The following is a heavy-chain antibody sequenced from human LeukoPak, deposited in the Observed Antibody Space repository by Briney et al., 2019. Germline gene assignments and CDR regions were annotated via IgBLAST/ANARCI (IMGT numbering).Heavy chain of an antibody. J-gene: IGHJ4*02. V-gene: IGHV3-30*02. D-gene: IGHD6-13*01. CDR3: AKDSDGSSFGLGFDY. Sequence: GGSLRLSCAASGFTFSSYGMHWVRQAPGKGLEWVAFIRYDGSNKYYADSVKGRFTISRDNSKNTLYPQMNSLRAEDTAVYYCAKDSDGSSFGLGFDYRGQGTLVTVSS. CDR1: GFTFSSYG. CDR2: IRYDGSNK.